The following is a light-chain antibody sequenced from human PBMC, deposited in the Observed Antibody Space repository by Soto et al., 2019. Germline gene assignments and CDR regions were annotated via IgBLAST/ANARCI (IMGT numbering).Light chain of an antibody. CDR3: GTWDSCLSAVV. CDR2: ENN. J-gene: IGLJ2*01. CDR1: SSNIGNNY. Sequence: QSVLTQPPSVSAAPGQRVTISCSGSSSNIGNNYVSWYQQLPGTAPKLLIYENNKRPSGIPDRFSGSKSGTSATLGITVLQTGDEADYYCGTWDSCLSAVVFGGGTKLTVL. V-gene: IGLV1-51*02.